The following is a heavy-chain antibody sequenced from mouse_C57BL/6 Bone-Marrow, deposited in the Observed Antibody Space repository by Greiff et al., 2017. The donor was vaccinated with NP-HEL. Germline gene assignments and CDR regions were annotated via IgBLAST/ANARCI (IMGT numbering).Heavy chain of an antibody. Sequence: QVQLQQPGAELVMPGASVKLSCKASGYTFTSYWMHWVKQRPGQDLEWIGEIDPSDSYTNYNQKFKGKSTLTVDKSSSTAYMQLSSLTSEDSAVYYCAMVYYYGSSLAWFAYWGQGTLVTVSA. J-gene: IGHJ3*01. CDR3: AMVYYYGSSLAWFAY. V-gene: IGHV1-69*01. D-gene: IGHD1-1*01. CDR2: IDPSDSYT. CDR1: GYTFTSYW.